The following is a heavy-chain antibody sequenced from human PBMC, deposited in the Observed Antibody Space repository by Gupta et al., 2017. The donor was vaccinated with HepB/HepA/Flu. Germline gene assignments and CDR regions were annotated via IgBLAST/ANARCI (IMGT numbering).Heavy chain of an antibody. D-gene: IGHD5-24*01. CDR3: ARCGRDGYNHDNWFDP. CDR2: IYPGDSDT. Sequence: EVQLVQSGAEVTKPGESLKISCKGSGYSFTSYWIGWVRQMPGKGLEWMGIIYPGDSDTRYSPSFQGQVTISADKSISTAYLQWSSLKASDTAMYYCARCGRDGYNHDNWFDPWGQGTLVTVSS. J-gene: IGHJ5*02. V-gene: IGHV5-51*01. CDR1: GYSFTSYW.